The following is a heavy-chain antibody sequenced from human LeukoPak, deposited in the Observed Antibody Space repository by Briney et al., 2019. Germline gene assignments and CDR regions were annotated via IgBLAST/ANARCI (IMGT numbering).Heavy chain of an antibody. J-gene: IGHJ4*02. Sequence: SETLSLTCTVSGGSITTYYWSWIRQPPGKGLEWIGYIYYSGSTSYNPSLKSRVTISLDTSKNQFSLKQSSVTAADTAVYYCARRLTSETAMANWGQGTLVTVSS. V-gene: IGHV4-59*08. D-gene: IGHD5-18*01. CDR2: IYYSGST. CDR3: ARRLTSETAMAN. CDR1: GGSITTYY.